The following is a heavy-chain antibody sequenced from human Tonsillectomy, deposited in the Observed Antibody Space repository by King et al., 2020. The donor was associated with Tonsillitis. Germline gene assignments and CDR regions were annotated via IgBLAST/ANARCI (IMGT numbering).Heavy chain of an antibody. CDR3: AKDFSYGSGSYPRSCFDS. Sequence: VQLVQSGGGLVQPGGSLRLSCAASGFTFSSYAMSWVRQAPGKGLEWVSLISGSGGNTYYADSVKGRFTISRDNSKNTLYLQMNNLTAEATAVYYCAKDFSYGSGSYPRSCFDSWGQGTLVAVSS. CDR1: GFTFSSYA. D-gene: IGHD3-10*01. J-gene: IGHJ4*02. CDR2: ISGSGGNT. V-gene: IGHV3-23*04.